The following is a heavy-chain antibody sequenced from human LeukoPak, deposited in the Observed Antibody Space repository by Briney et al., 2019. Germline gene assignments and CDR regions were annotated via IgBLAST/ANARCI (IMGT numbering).Heavy chain of an antibody. CDR3: ARPAGGQDWDFDY. CDR2: IYYSGST. CDR1: GGSISSSSYY. V-gene: IGHV4-39*07. J-gene: IGHJ4*02. Sequence: SETLSLTCTVSGGSISSSSYYWGWIRQPPGKGLEWIGSIYYSGSTYYNPSLKSRVTISVDTSKNQFSLKLSSVTAADTAVYYCARPAGGQDWDFDYWGQGTLVTVSS. D-gene: IGHD3-9*01.